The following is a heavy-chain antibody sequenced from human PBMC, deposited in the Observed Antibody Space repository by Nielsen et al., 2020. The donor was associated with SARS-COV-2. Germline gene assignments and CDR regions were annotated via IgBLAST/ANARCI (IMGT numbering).Heavy chain of an antibody. V-gene: IGHV5-51*01. D-gene: IGHD2-21*01. CDR2: IYPGDSDT. J-gene: IGHJ4*02. Sequence: GGSLRLSCKGSGYSFTSYWIGWVRQMPGKGLEWMGIIYPGDSDTRYSPSFQGQVTISADKSISTAYLQWSSLKASDTAMYYCARRGYFSAHPFDYWGQGTLVTVSS. CDR1: GYSFTSYW. CDR3: ARRGYFSAHPFDY.